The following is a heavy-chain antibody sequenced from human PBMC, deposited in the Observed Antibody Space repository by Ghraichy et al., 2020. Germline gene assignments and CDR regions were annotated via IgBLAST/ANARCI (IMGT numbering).Heavy chain of an antibody. V-gene: IGHV1-8*01. CDR3: ARRPLYCGGDCYPLDY. CDR1: GYTFTSYD. Sequence: ASVKVSCKASGYTFTSYDINWVRQATGQGLEWMGWMNPNSGNTGFAQKFQGRVSMTRNTSISTAYMELSSLRSEDTAVYYCARRPLYCGGDCYPLDYWGQGTLVSVSS. J-gene: IGHJ4*02. D-gene: IGHD2-21*02. CDR2: MNPNSGNT.